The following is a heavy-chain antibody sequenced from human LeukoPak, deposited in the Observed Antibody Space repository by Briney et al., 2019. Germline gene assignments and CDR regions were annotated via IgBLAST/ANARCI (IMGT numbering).Heavy chain of an antibody. CDR3: ATSRFSGGLGRFDP. CDR2: IYTSGNT. J-gene: IGHJ5*02. V-gene: IGHV4-4*07. D-gene: IGHD3-10*01. CDR1: GGSISSYY. Sequence: PSETLSLTCTVSGGSISSYYWSWIRQPAGKGLEWIGRIYTSGNTVYNPSLKSRVTISVDTSKNQVSLKLSSVTAADTAVYYCATSRFSGGLGRFDPWGQGTLVTVSS.